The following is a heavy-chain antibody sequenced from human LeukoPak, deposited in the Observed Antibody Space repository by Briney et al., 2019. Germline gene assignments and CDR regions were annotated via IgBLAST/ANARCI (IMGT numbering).Heavy chain of an antibody. V-gene: IGHV1-46*01. Sequence: ASVKVSCKASGYTFTSYYMHWARQAPGQGLEWMGIINPSGGSTSYAQKFQGRVTMTRDMSTSTVYMELSSLRSEDTAVYYCARKKAAAAFFDYWGQGTLVTVSS. D-gene: IGHD6-13*01. CDR1: GYTFTSYY. CDR2: INPSGGST. J-gene: IGHJ4*02. CDR3: ARKKAAAAFFDY.